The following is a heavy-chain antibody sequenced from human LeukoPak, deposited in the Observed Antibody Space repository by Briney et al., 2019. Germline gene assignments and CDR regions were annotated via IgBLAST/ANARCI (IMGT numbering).Heavy chain of an antibody. V-gene: IGHV3-30*18. D-gene: IGHD2-2*01. CDR2: ISYDGSNK. CDR1: GFTFSSYG. J-gene: IGHJ4*02. CDR3: AKTRLPFPIVVVPAAIEGPFDY. Sequence: PGRSLRLSCAASGFTFSSYGMHWVRQAPGKGLEWVAVISYDGSNKYYADSVKGRFTISRDNSKNTLYLQMNSLRAEDTAVYYCAKTRLPFPIVVVPAAIEGPFDYWGQGTLVTVSS.